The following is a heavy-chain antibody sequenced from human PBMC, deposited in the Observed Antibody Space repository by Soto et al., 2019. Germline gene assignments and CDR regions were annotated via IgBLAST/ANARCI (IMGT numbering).Heavy chain of an antibody. V-gene: IGHV4-4*07. CDR3: AREGSYSAYNFAHGIQLWSFDF. J-gene: IGHJ4*02. CDR1: GFTFSSYW. D-gene: IGHD5-12*01. CDR2: IFSSGST. Sequence: LSLSCAASGFTFSSYWMHWVRQAPGKGLEWIGRIFSSGSTSFNPSLESRVAMSVDTSKNHFSLNLSSVTAADMAVYYCAREGSYSAYNFAHGIQLWSFDFWGQGALVTVSS.